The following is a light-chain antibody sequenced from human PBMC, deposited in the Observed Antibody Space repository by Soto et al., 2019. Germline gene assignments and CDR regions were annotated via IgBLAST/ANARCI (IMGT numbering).Light chain of an antibody. V-gene: IGKV1-5*03. J-gene: IGKJ1*01. CDR2: KAP. Sequence: DLQLTQSPSTLAASLGYRVTITCRASQSISSWFAWYQQKPGKAPKLLIYKAPNLESGVPSRFNGSVSGTEFPLTIRSLQTDDFATYYCQHYNSYGTFGQGTKVAI. CDR3: QHYNSYGT. CDR1: QSISSW.